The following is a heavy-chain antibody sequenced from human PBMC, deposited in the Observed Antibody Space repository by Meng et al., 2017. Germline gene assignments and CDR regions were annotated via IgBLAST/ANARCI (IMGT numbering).Heavy chain of an antibody. J-gene: IGHJ4*02. CDR1: RFTFSSYA. CDR3: ARDAFETATGSVGVDY. D-gene: IGHD3-10*01. Sequence: QVELVESGGGVVQPGRSLSLSCAASRFTFSSYAMHWVRQAPGKGLEWVAVISYDGSNKYYADSVKGRFTISRDNSKNTLYLQMNSLRAEDTAVYYCARDAFETATGSVGVDYWGQGTLVTVSS. CDR2: ISYDGSNK. V-gene: IGHV3-30*01.